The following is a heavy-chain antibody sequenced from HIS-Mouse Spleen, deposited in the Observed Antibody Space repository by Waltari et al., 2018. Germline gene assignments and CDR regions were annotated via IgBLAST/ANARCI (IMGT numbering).Heavy chain of an antibody. CDR3: AREIPYSSSWYDWYFDL. CDR1: VGSISSSRYY. V-gene: IGHV4-39*07. Sequence: QLQLQESGRGLVKPSETLSLTCTVSVGSISSSRYYWGWIRQPPGKGLEWIGSNYYSGSTYYNPSLKSRVTISVDTSKNQFSLKLSSVTAADTAVYYCAREIPYSSSWYDWYFDLWGRGTLVTVSS. D-gene: IGHD6-13*01. CDR2: NYYSGST. J-gene: IGHJ2*01.